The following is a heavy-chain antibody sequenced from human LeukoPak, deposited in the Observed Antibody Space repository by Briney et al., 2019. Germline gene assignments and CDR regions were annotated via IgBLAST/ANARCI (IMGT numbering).Heavy chain of an antibody. CDR1: GFRFSDYW. J-gene: IGHJ4*02. Sequence: GGSLRLSCAASGFRFSDYWMAWVRQASGKGLDWVANIKQDGSEKSYADSVKGRFTISRDNGMESLYLQMNSPRVEDTAVYYCARGQYCSSTSCWRFDYWGQGAQVTVSS. V-gene: IGHV3-7*01. CDR2: IKQDGSEK. D-gene: IGHD2-2*01. CDR3: ARGQYCSSTSCWRFDY.